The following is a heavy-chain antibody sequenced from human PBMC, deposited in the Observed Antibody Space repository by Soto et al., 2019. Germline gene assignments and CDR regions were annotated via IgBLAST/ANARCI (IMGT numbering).Heavy chain of an antibody. Sequence: QVQLVQSGAEVKEPGSSVRVSCKASGGTFTHSLFSWVRQAPGQGLEYMGNIIPTFDSPKYAQKFQGRITISAYKSTDTVYMDLTSLSSDDTALYYCARGWGMTVTATASWGQGTLVTVSS. D-gene: IGHD2-21*02. CDR3: ARGWGMTVTATAS. CDR1: GGTFTHSL. CDR2: IIPTFDSP. V-gene: IGHV1-69*06. J-gene: IGHJ5*01.